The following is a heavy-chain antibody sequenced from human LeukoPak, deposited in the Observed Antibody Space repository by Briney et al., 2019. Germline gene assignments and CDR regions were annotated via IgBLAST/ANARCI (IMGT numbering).Heavy chain of an antibody. J-gene: IGHJ4*02. CDR3: ARDIAARRGDLDY. Sequence: PGGSLRLSCAASGFTFSDYYMSWIRQAPGKGLEWVSYISSSGRTIYYADSVKGRFIISRDNAKNSLYLHMNSLRAEDTAVYYCARDIAARRGDLDYWGQGTLVTVSS. CDR2: ISSSGRTI. D-gene: IGHD6-6*01. V-gene: IGHV3-11*01. CDR1: GFTFSDYY.